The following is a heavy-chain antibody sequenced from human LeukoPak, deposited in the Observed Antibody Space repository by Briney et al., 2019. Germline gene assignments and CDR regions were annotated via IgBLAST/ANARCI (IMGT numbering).Heavy chain of an antibody. Sequence: GGSLRLSCAASGFTFSSYAMTWVRQAPGKGLEWVSGISGSGGSSYSADSVKGRFTISRDNSKKTLYMQMNRLRADDTAVYYCTKHRGGWIDAFDIWGQGTMVTVSS. J-gene: IGHJ3*02. CDR3: TKHRGGWIDAFDI. CDR1: GFTFSSYA. D-gene: IGHD5-12*01. CDR2: ISGSGGSS. V-gene: IGHV3-23*01.